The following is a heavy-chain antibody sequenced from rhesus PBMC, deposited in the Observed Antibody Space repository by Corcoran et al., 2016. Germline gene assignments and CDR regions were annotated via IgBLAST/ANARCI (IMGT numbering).Heavy chain of an antibody. CDR3: ASDPDTAGTGPFDY. CDR2: IYGSGSST. CDR1: GGSISSNY. J-gene: IGHJ4*01. Sequence: QVQLQESGPGLVKPSETLSLTCAVSGGSISSNYWSWIRQPPGKGLEWIGYIYGSGSSTNYNPSRKSRVTLSVDTSKNQLSLKLSSVTAADTAVYYCASDPDTAGTGPFDYWGQGVLVTVSS. D-gene: IGHD5-30*01. V-gene: IGHV4S11*01.